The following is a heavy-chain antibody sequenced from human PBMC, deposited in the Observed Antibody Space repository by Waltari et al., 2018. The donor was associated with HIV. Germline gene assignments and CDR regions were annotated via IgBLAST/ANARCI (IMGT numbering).Heavy chain of an antibody. CDR3: ASPSIRAGMDV. CDR2: IKQKGSEK. D-gene: IGHD2-2*02. V-gene: IGHV3-7*01. Sequence: EVQLVESGGGLVQPGGSLRLSCAASGFTFSNFWMSWVRQAPGKGLEWWANIKQKGSEKYYVDSVKGRFTISRDNAKNSLYLQMNSLRAEDTAVYYCASPSIRAGMDVWGQGTTVTVSS. CDR1: GFTFSNFW. J-gene: IGHJ6*02.